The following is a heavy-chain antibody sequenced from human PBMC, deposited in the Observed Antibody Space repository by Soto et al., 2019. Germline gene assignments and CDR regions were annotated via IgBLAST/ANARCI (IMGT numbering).Heavy chain of an antibody. Sequence: GASVKVSCKTSGYTFTSHGISWARWAPGRGLEWMGWISAHSGDTKYAQRVKDRVSMTTDTSTATAYIELRRLRFDDTAIYFCARTHWQTDYLEGFDFWGPGNPVTVSS. D-gene: IGHD1-1*01. CDR2: ISAHSGDT. CDR3: ARTHWQTDYLEGFDF. J-gene: IGHJ4*02. CDR1: GYTFTSHG. V-gene: IGHV1-18*04.